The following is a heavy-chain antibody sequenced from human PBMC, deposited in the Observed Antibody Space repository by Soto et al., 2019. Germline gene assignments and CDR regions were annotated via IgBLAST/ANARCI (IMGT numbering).Heavy chain of an antibody. CDR1: GCTFTGHY. V-gene: IGHV1-2*02. D-gene: IGHD6-6*01. J-gene: IGHJ4*02. CDR2: INVNSGGT. Sequence: AAVKVSCKASGCTFTGHYIHWVRQAPGQGLEWMGWINVNSGGTKPAQKFQGRVAMTRDSSINTAYMELSSLTSDDKGVYYCARLADRPDFCGQGPLVTVYS. CDR3: ARLADRPDF.